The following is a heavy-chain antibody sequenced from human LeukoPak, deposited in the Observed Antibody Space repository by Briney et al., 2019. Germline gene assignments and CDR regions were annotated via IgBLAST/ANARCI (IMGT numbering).Heavy chain of an antibody. Sequence: ASVKVSCKASGYTFTSYGISWVRQAPGQGLEWMGWISAYNGNTNYAQKLQGRVTMTTDTSTSTAYMELRSLRSDDTAVYYCARAKGTSGVVIILGYWGQGTLVTVSS. CDR1: GYTFTSYG. CDR3: ARAKGTSGVVIILGY. J-gene: IGHJ4*02. V-gene: IGHV1-18*01. CDR2: ISAYNGNT. D-gene: IGHD3-3*01.